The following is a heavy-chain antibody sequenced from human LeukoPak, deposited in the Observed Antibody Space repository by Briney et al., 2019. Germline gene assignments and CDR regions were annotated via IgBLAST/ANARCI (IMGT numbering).Heavy chain of an antibody. V-gene: IGHV3-74*01. CDR3: VRDGDDYNFDY. CDR2: VHGDGGLT. D-gene: IGHD5-24*01. J-gene: IGHJ4*02. Sequence: PGGSLRLSCAASGFTFSNYWMHWVRQAPGKGLVWVSRVHGDGGLTHYAASVEGRFTISRDNAKNMLYLQMHSLRDEDTALYLCVRDGDDYNFDYWGQGSLVTVSS. CDR1: GFTFSNYW.